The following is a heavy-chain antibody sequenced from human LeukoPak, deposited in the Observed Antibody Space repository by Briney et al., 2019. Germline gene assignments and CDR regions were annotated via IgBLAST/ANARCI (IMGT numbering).Heavy chain of an antibody. V-gene: IGHV1-2*02. J-gene: IGHJ4*02. CDR2: INPNSGGT. D-gene: IGHD5-12*01. CDR3: ARMLKGAYDV. CDR1: GYTFTGPY. Sequence: ASVKVSCKASGYTFTGPYMHWVRQAPGQGLEWMGWINPNSGGTNYAQNFQGRVTMTRDTSFSTAYMEVSRLRSDDTAVYYCARMLKGAYDVWGQGPLAPVPS.